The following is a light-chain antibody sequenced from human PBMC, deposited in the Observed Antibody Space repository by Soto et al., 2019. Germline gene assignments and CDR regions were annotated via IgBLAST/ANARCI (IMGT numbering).Light chain of an antibody. CDR3: QRYNNWPLT. J-gene: IGKJ4*01. CDR2: GAS. CDR1: QSVSSN. Sequence: EIVMTQSPATLSVSPGERATLSCRASQSVSSNLAWYQQKPGQAPRLLIYGASTRATGIPARFSGSRSGPEFTLTINSLQSEDFAIYYCQRYNNWPLTFGGGTQ. V-gene: IGKV3-15*01.